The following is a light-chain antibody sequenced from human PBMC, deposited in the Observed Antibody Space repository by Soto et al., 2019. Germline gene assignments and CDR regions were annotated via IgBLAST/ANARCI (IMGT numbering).Light chain of an antibody. CDR3: AAWDDSLNAYYV. CDR2: SNN. J-gene: IGLJ1*01. V-gene: IGLV1-44*01. CDR1: SSNIGSNS. Sequence: QSVLTQPPSASDTPGQRVTISCSGSSSNIGSNSVNWYQQLPGTAPKLLIYSNNQRPSGVPDRFSGSKSGTSASLAISGLQSEDEADYYCAAWDDSLNAYYVFGTGTKLTVL.